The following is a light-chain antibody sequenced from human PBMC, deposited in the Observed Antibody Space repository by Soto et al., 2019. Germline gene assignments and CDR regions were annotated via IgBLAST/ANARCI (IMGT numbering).Light chain of an antibody. V-gene: IGLV2-23*01. CDR3: CSYAGSSTFYV. J-gene: IGLJ1*01. Sequence: QSVLTRPASVSGSPGQSITISCTGTSSGVGSYNLVSWYQQHPAKAPKLMIYEGSKRPSGVSNRFSGSKSGNTASLTISGLQAEDEADYYCCSYAGSSTFYVFGTGTKVTVL. CDR1: SSGVGSYNL. CDR2: EGS.